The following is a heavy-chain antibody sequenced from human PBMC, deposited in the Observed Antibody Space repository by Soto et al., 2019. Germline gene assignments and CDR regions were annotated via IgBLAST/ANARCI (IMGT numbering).Heavy chain of an antibody. CDR1: GDSISRYY. D-gene: IGHD3-10*01. CDR2: ISYSGNT. J-gene: IGHJ3*01. Sequence: QVQLQESGPGLVKPSETLSLTCSVSGDSISRYYWSWLRQPPGKRLEWIGYISYSGNTDYNPSLKSRLTISLDTSNTHFSLKLTSVTAADTAVYYCAGVATMIRGLTADAFDHWGQGTMVTVSS. V-gene: IGHV4-59*01. CDR3: AGVATMIRGLTADAFDH.